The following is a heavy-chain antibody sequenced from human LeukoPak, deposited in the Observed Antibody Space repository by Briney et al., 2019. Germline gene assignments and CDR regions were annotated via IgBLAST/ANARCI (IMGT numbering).Heavy chain of an antibody. Sequence: GGSLRLSCAASGFTFSSHAMSWVRQAPGKGLEWFSVISGSGGSTYYADSVKGRFTISRDNSKNTLYLQMNSLRAEDTAVYYCAKNPWTYDSSGSFDYWGQGTLVTVSS. V-gene: IGHV3-23*01. D-gene: IGHD3-22*01. J-gene: IGHJ4*02. CDR1: GFTFSSHA. CDR2: ISGSGGST. CDR3: AKNPWTYDSSGSFDY.